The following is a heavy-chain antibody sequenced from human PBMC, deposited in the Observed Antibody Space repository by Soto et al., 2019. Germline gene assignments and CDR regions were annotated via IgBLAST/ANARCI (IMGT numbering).Heavy chain of an antibody. V-gene: IGHV3-23*01. CDR3: AKGDDCSSTSCYKREADYYYGMDV. D-gene: IGHD2-2*02. CDR1: GFTFSSYG. Sequence: PGGSLRLSCAASGFTFSSYGMHWVRQAPGKGLEWVSAISGSGGSTYYADSVKGRFTISRDNSKNTLYLQMNSLRAEDTAVYYCAKGDDCSSTSCYKREADYYYGMDVWGEGTRVTVSS. J-gene: IGHJ6*04. CDR2: ISGSGGST.